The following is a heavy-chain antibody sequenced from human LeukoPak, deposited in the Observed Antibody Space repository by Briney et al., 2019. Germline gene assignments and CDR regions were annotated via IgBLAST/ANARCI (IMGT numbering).Heavy chain of an antibody. V-gene: IGHV3-30*18. CDR2: ISYDGSNK. Sequence: SGGSLRLSCAASGFTFSSYGMHWVRQAPGKGLEWVAVISYDGSNKYYADSVKGRFTISRDNSKNTLYLQMNSLRAEDTAVYYCAKDRGPLTRIAAAGKPFDYWGQGTLVTVSS. CDR1: GFTFSSYG. J-gene: IGHJ4*02. CDR3: AKDRGPLTRIAAAGKPFDY. D-gene: IGHD6-13*01.